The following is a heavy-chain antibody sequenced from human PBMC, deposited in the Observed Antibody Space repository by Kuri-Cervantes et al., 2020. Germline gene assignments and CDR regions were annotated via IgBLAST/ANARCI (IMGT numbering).Heavy chain of an antibody. CDR2: IKEDGSDT. V-gene: IGHV3-7*01. J-gene: IGHJ4*02. CDR1: GFTFSSYW. CDR3: AREKGAEVWNYVRYFDY. D-gene: IGHD3-16*01. Sequence: GGSLRLSCAASGFTFSSYWMSWVRQAPGKGLEWVANIKEDGSDTFYVDSVKGRFIISRDNDKNSLHLQMNRLRVEDTAVYFCAREKGAEVWNYVRYFDYWGQGALVTVSS.